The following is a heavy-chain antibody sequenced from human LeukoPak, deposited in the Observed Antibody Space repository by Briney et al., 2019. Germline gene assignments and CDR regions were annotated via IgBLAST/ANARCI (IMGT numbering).Heavy chain of an antibody. V-gene: IGHV1-18*04. CDR1: GYIFTGYY. CDR3: ARGGRDSSSWFFDY. Sequence: ASVKVSCKASGYIFTGYYMHWVRQAPGQGLEWMTWISGNNGNTDFAKNFQGRVTMTTDTSTTTVYMELRSLKSDDTAVYFCARGGRDSSSWFFDYWGQGTLVTVSS. CDR2: ISGNNGNT. D-gene: IGHD6-13*01. J-gene: IGHJ4*02.